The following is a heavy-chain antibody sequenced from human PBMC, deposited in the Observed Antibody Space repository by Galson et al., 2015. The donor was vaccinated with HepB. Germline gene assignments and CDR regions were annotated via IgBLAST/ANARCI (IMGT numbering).Heavy chain of an antibody. D-gene: IGHD4-17*01. CDR2: ISYDGSNK. CDR1: GFTFSSYA. CDR3: ARDGSLTVTSSPPFDY. J-gene: IGHJ4*02. V-gene: IGHV3-30-3*01. Sequence: SLRLSCAASGFTFSSYAMHWVRQAPGKGLEWVAVISYDGSNKYYADSVKGRFTISRDNSKSTLYLQMNSLRAEDTAVYYCARDGSLTVTSSPPFDYWGQGTLVTVSS.